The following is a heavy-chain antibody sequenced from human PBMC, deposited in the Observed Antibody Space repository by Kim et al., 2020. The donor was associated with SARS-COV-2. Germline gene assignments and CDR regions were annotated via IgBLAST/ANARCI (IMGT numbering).Heavy chain of an antibody. CDR2: MSYDGGNE. CDR1: GFGFSTYA. V-gene: IGHV3-30*18. J-gene: IGHJ4*02. CDR3: AKDLEMATITGFDH. D-gene: IGHD5-12*01. Sequence: GGSLRLSCRASGFGFSTYAMHWVRQAPGKGLEWVAVMSYDGGNEHYADSVKGRFSISRDNSKNTLFLQMNSLRREDTAVYYCAKDLEMATITGFDHWGQGTPVTVSS.